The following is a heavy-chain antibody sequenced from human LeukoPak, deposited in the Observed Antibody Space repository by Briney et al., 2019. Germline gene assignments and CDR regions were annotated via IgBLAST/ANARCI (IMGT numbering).Heavy chain of an antibody. CDR3: ARRHSSSSRYYYYYMDV. Sequence: SETLSLTCAVYGGSFSGYYWSWIRQPPGKGLEWIGEINHSGSTNYNPSLKSRVTISVDTSKNQFSLKLSSVTAADTAVYYCARRHSSSSRYYYYYMDVWGKGTTVTVSS. J-gene: IGHJ6*03. D-gene: IGHD6-6*01. CDR1: GGSFSGYY. V-gene: IGHV4-34*01. CDR2: INHSGST.